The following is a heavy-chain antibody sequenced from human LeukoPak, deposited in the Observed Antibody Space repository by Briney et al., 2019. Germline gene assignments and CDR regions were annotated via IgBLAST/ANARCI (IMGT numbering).Heavy chain of an antibody. CDR1: EFDFSSHA. Sequence: GGSLRLSCAASEFDFSSHAMTWVRQAPGKGLEWVSSVTGNGDNTFHADSVKGRFTISRDNSKNMLYLQINSLRAEDTAVYYCARDRNYFEALHRSYWGQGTLVTVSS. J-gene: IGHJ4*02. D-gene: IGHD3-10*01. CDR3: ARDRNYFEALHRSY. CDR2: VTGNGDNT. V-gene: IGHV3-23*01.